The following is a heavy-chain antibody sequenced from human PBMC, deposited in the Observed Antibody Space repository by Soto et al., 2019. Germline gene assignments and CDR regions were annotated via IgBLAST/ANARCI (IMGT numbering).Heavy chain of an antibody. CDR2: VSFDGTNK. D-gene: IGHD4-17*01. J-gene: IGHJ3*01. Sequence: QVQLMQSGGGVVQPGRSLRLSCTASGFTFSSHGMQWVRQAPGKGLEWVAVVSFDGTNKYYADSVTGRFTISRDNARDTMYLQLNTPRPEDTALYYCVKDLQRYGEYVDAFDVWGPGTMVIVSS. CDR3: VKDLQRYGEYVDAFDV. CDR1: GFTFSSHG. V-gene: IGHV3-30*18.